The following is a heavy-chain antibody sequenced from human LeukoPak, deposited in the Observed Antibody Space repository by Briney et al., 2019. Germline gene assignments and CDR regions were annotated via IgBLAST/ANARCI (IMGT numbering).Heavy chain of an antibody. J-gene: IGHJ4*02. CDR1: GFSLSTTGVG. CDR3: AHRPQEWQQLAHYEF. V-gene: IGHV2-5*01. Sequence: SGPTLVNPTQTLTLTCTFSGFSLSTTGVGVGWIRQPPGKALEWLALIYWSDDKRYSPSLKTRLTVTKDTSKNQVVLTMTNMDPVDTATYYCAHRPQEWQQLAHYEFWGQGTLVTVSS. CDR2: IYWSDDK. D-gene: IGHD6-13*01.